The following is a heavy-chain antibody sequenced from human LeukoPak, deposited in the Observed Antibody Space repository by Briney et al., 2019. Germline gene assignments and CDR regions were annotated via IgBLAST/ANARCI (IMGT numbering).Heavy chain of an antibody. CDR1: GFTFSDYY. CDR3: ARESDIVVVVAANGPYYFDY. CDR2: ISSSGSTI. V-gene: IGHV3-11*01. Sequence: GGSLRLSCAASGFTFSDYYMSWIHQAPGKGLEWVSYISSSGSTIYYADSVKGRFTISRDNAKNSLYLQMNSLRAEDTAVYYCARESDIVVVVAANGPYYFDYWGQGTLVTVSS. D-gene: IGHD2-15*01. J-gene: IGHJ4*02.